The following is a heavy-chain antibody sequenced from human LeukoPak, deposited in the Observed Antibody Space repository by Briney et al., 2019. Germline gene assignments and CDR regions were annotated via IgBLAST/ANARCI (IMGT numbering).Heavy chain of an antibody. Sequence: PSETLSLTCTVSGGSISSNYWSWVRQPPGKALEWIAYIYNSGTTKYNPSLKSRASISIDTSKNQFSLRLISVTAADTAMYYCARGAGSGSHLHWFDPWGQGTLVTVSS. V-gene: IGHV4-59*01. CDR2: IYNSGTT. J-gene: IGHJ5*02. CDR1: GGSISSNY. D-gene: IGHD3-10*01. CDR3: ARGAGSGSHLHWFDP.